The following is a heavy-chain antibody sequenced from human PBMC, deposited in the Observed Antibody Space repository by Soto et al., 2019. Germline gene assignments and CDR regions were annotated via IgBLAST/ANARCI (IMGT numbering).Heavy chain of an antibody. CDR3: ARVISYYYDSSGPNWFDP. J-gene: IGHJ5*02. D-gene: IGHD3-22*01. CDR1: GGTFSSYA. CDR2: SIPIFGTA. Sequence: SVKVSCKASGGTFSSYAISWVRQAPGQGREWRGGSIPIFGTANYAQMFQGRVTITSDESTSTAYMELSSLRSEDAAVYYCARVISYYYDSSGPNWFDPWGQGTLVTVSS. V-gene: IGHV1-69*13.